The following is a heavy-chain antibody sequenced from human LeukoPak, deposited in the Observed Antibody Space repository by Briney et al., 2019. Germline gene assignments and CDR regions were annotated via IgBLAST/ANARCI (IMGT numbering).Heavy chain of an antibody. V-gene: IGHV1-2*04. CDR3: ARVQTKTGYSSSWELYFDY. CDR1: GYTFTGYY. D-gene: IGHD6-13*01. Sequence: ASVKVSCKASGYTFTGYYMHWVRQAPGQGLEWMGWINPNSGGTNYAQKFQGWVTMTRDTSISTAYMELSRLRSDDTAVYYCARVQTKTGYSSSWELYFDYWGQGTLVTVSS. J-gene: IGHJ4*02. CDR2: INPNSGGT.